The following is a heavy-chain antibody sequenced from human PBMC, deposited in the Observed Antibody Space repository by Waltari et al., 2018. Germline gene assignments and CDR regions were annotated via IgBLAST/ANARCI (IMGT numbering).Heavy chain of an antibody. Sequence: QVTLKESGPVLVKPTETLTLTCPVSGFSLSTAKMAVRWIRQPPGKALERLAHIFSNDEKSYSTSLKSRFTISKDTSKSQVVLTMTNMDPVDTATYYCARISRYYDSSGYYYDYWGQGTLVTVSS. J-gene: IGHJ4*02. CDR1: GFSLSTAKMA. V-gene: IGHV2-26*01. CDR2: IFSNDEK. D-gene: IGHD3-22*01. CDR3: ARISRYYDSSGYYYDY.